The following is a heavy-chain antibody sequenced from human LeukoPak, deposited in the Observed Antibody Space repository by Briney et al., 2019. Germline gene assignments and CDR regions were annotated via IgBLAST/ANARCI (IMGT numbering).Heavy chain of an antibody. Sequence: GGSLRLSCAASGFTFSTYGMTWVRQAPGKGLNWVSTISAIDGSTYYADSVKGRFTISRDNSKNTLYLQMNSLRDEDTAVYYCAKPPQQPVLYFQYWGQGTLVTVSS. CDR2: ISAIDGST. V-gene: IGHV3-23*01. J-gene: IGHJ1*01. CDR3: AKPPQQPVLYFQY. D-gene: IGHD6-13*01. CDR1: GFTFSTYG.